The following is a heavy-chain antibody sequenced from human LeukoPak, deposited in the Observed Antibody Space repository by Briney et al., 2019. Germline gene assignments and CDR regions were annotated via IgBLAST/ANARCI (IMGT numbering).Heavy chain of an antibody. D-gene: IGHD2-15*01. J-gene: IGHJ4*02. V-gene: IGHV4-59*10. Sequence: GSLRLSCAASGFTFSSFAMSWVRQAPGKGLEWVGRIYISGSTNYNSSLQSRVTMSVDTSKNQFSLKLTSVTAADTAVYYCARALNPLPGTYYFDYWGQGTLVTVSS. CDR3: ARALNPLPGTYYFDY. CDR2: IYISGST. CDR1: GFTFSSFA.